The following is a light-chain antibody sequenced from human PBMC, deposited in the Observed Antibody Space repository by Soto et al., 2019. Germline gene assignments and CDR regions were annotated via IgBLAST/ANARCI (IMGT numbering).Light chain of an antibody. CDR2: GAS. CDR1: QSVSSSY. Sequence: EIVLTQSPGTLSLSPGERANLSCRASQSVSSSYLAWYQQKPGQAPGLLIYGASSRATGIPDRFSGSGSGTDFTLTISRLEPEDFEVYYCQQYGSSPLTFGQGTRLEIK. V-gene: IGKV3-20*01. J-gene: IGKJ5*01. CDR3: QQYGSSPLT.